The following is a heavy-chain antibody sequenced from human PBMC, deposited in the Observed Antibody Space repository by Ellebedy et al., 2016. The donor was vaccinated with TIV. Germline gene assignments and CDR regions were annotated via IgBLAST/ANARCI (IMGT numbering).Heavy chain of an antibody. Sequence: GESLKISXAASGFTFSTYWMTWVRQAPGQGLEWVANIKQDGSEKYYVDSVKSRFTISRDNAKSSLYLQMNSLRGEDAAVYYCARVRYSTSSWYYIDVWGKGTTVTVSS. CDR3: ARVRYSTSSWYYIDV. CDR2: IKQDGSEK. D-gene: IGHD6-6*01. V-gene: IGHV3-7*01. CDR1: GFTFSTYW. J-gene: IGHJ6*03.